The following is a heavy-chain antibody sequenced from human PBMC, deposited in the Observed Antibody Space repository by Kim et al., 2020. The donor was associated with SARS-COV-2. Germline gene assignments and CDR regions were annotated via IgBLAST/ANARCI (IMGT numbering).Heavy chain of an antibody. V-gene: IGHV3-23*01. D-gene: IGHD3-3*01. Sequence: GGSLRLSCAASGFTFSSYAMSWVRQAPGKGLEWVSAISGSGGSTYYADSVKGRFTISRDNSKNTLYLQMNSLRAEDTAVYYCAKWGLTIFGVVVVGPLDYWGQGTLVTVSS. J-gene: IGHJ4*02. CDR3: AKWGLTIFGVVVVGPLDY. CDR1: GFTFSSYA. CDR2: ISGSGGST.